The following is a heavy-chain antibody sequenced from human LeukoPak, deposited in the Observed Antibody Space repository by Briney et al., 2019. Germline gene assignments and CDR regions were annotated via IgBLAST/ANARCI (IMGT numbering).Heavy chain of an antibody. CDR3: ARDPDYGGNSGDY. CDR2: INPNSGGT. D-gene: IGHD4-23*01. CDR1: GYTFTGYY. V-gene: IGHV1-2*02. Sequence: ASVKVSCKASGYTFTGYYMHWVRQAPGQGLEWMGWINPNSGGTNYAQKFQGRVTMTRDMSTSTVYMELSSLRSEDTAVYYCARDPDYGGNSGDYWGQGTLVTVSS. J-gene: IGHJ4*02.